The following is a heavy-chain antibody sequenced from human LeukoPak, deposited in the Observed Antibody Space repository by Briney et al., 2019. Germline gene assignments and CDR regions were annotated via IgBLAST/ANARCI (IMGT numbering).Heavy chain of an antibody. V-gene: IGHV4-4*07. J-gene: IGHJ2*01. D-gene: IGHD2-8*02. CDR2: IYTSGST. Sequence: SETLSLTCTVSGGSISSYYWSWIRQPAGKGLEWIGRIYTSGSTNYNPSLKSRVTMSVDTSKNQFSLKLSSVTAADTAAYYCAVLVAAASNWYFDLWGVAPWSPSPQ. CDR3: AVLVAAASNWYFDL. CDR1: GGSISSYY.